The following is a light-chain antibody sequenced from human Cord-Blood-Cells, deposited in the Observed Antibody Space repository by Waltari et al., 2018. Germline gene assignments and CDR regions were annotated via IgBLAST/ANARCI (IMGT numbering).Light chain of an antibody. Sequence: QSVLTQPPSASGTPGQRVPISCSGSSSNIGSNTVNWYQQLPGTAPKLLIYSNNQLPSGVPDRFSGSKSGTSASLAISGLQSEDEAHYYCAAWDDSLNGVVFGGGTKLTVL. CDR3: AAWDDSLNGVV. V-gene: IGLV1-44*01. J-gene: IGLJ2*01. CDR1: SSNIGSNT. CDR2: SNN.